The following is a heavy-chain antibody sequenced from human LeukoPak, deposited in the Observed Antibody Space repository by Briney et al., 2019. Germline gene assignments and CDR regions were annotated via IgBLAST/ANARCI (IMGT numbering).Heavy chain of an antibody. CDR3: AKDNVVVVVAATGAFDY. J-gene: IGHJ4*02. V-gene: IGHV3-23*01. D-gene: IGHD2-15*01. CDR2: ISGSGGST. Sequence: GGSLRLSCAASDFSFITYAMSWVRQAPGKGLEWVSTISGSGGSTYYADSVKGRFTISRDNSKNTLYLQMNSLRAEDTAVYYCAKDNVVVVVAATGAFDYWGQGTLVTVSS. CDR1: DFSFITYA.